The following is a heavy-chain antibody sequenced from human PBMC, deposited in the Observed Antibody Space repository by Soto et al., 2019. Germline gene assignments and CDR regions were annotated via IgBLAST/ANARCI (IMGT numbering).Heavy chain of an antibody. V-gene: IGHV4-61*08. D-gene: IGHD2-15*01. Sequence: PSETLSLTCTVSGGSVGSGDYYWSWIRQPPGKGLEWIGYIYNSGITNYNPSLKSRVTISVDTSKNQFSLKLSSVTAADTAVYYCATVPLGYCSASRCLYYFDYWGQGSPVTVSS. J-gene: IGHJ4*02. CDR1: GGSVGSGDYY. CDR2: IYNSGIT. CDR3: ATVPLGYCSASRCLYYFDY.